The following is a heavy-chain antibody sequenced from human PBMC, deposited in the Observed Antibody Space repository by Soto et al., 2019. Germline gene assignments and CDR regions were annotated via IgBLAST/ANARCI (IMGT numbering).Heavy chain of an antibody. CDR3: RSSTSCYDESCVDV. V-gene: IGHV4-30-2*01. J-gene: IGHJ6*02. Sequence: SLTCAVSGGSISSGGYSWSWIRQPPGKGLEYIGYIYHTGSAYYTPSLLSRVTLSVDRSRNQFSLTLTSVTAADTAVYYCRSSTSCYDESCVDVWGQGTMVTVSS. CDR1: GGSISSGGYS. CDR2: IYHTGSA. D-gene: IGHD2-2*01.